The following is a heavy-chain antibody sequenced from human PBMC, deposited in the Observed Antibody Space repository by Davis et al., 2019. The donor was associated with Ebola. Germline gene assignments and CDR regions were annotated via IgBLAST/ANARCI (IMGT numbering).Heavy chain of an antibody. CDR2: ISSSGSTI. CDR3: ARDRATIVVAYYFDY. D-gene: IGHD3-22*01. CDR1: GFTFSDYY. V-gene: IGHV3-11*04. J-gene: IGHJ4*02. Sequence: PGGSLRLSCAASGFTFSDYYMSWIRQAPGKGLEWVSYISSSGSTIYYAVSVKGRFTISRDNAKNSLYLQMNSLRAEDTAVYYCARDRATIVVAYYFDYWGQGTLVTVSS.